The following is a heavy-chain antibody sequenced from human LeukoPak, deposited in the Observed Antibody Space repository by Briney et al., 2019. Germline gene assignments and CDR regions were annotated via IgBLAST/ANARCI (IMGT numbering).Heavy chain of an antibody. CDR2: INHSGST. CDR3: ARHRPWYYYGSGSPKLQFDP. V-gene: IGHV4-34*01. J-gene: IGHJ5*02. Sequence: SETLSLTCAVYGGSFSGYYWSWIRQPPGKGLEWIGEINHSGSTNYNPSLKSRVTISVDTSKNQFSLKLSSVTAADTAVYYCARHRPWYYYGSGSPKLQFDPWGQGTLVTVSS. D-gene: IGHD3-10*01. CDR1: GGSFSGYY.